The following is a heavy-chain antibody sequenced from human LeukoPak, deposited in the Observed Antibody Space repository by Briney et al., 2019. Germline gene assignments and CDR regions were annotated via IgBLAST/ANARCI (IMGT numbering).Heavy chain of an antibody. V-gene: IGHV3-23*01. CDR2: ISGSGGKT. CDR3: ARASPPYSSSWEYFDY. D-gene: IGHD6-13*01. J-gene: IGHJ4*02. CDR1: GFTSSSYA. Sequence: GGSLRLSCAASGFTSSSYAMSWVRQAPGMGLEWVSGISGSGGKTYYADSVKGRFTISRDNSKNTLYLQMNSLRAEDTSVYYCARASPPYSSSWEYFDYWGQGTLVTVSS.